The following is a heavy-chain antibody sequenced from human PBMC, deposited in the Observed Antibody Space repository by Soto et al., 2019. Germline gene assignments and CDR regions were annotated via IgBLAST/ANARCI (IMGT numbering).Heavy chain of an antibody. V-gene: IGHV3-30-3*01. CDR1: GFTFSSYA. Sequence: PGGSLRLSCAASGFTFSSYAMHWVRQAPGKGPEWVAVISYDGSNKYYADSVKGRFTISRDNSKNTLYLQMNSLRAEDTAVYYCARDYLRVPAAVTTYYYYGMDVWGQGTTVTVSS. CDR3: ARDYLRVPAAVTTYYYYGMDV. J-gene: IGHJ6*02. D-gene: IGHD2-2*01. CDR2: ISYDGSNK.